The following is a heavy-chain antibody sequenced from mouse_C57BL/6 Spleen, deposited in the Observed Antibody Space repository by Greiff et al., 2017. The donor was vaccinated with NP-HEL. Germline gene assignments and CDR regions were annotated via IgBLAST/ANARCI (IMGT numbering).Heavy chain of an antibody. Sequence: DVKLVESGGGLVQPGGSLSLSCAASGFTFTDYYMSWVRQPPGKALEWLGFLRNKANGYTTEYSASVKGRFTISRDNSQSILYLQMNALRADDSATYYCARSPSYGYDYYFDYWGQGTTLTVSS. D-gene: IGHD2-9*01. CDR3: ARSPSYGYDYYFDY. CDR1: GFTFTDYY. J-gene: IGHJ2*01. CDR2: LRNKANGYTT. V-gene: IGHV7-3*01.